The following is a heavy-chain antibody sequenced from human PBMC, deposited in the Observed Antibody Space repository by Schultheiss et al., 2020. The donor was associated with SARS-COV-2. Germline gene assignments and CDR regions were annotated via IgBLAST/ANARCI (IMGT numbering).Heavy chain of an antibody. CDR3: ARLMAAASTDAFDI. J-gene: IGHJ3*02. D-gene: IGHD6-13*01. V-gene: IGHV4-38-2*01. CDR1: GYSISSGYY. CDR2: IYHSGST. Sequence: SETLSLTCAVSGYSISSGYYWGWIRQPPGKGLEWIGSIYHSGSTYYNPSLKSRVTISVDTSKNQFSLKLSSVTAADTAVYYCARLMAAASTDAFDIWGQGTMVTVSS.